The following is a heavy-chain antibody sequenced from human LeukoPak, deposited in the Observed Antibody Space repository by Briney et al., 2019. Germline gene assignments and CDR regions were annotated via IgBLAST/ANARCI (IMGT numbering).Heavy chain of an antibody. Sequence: GGSLRLSCAASGFTLSSYSMNWVRQAPGKGLEWVSSISSSSSYIYYADSVKGRFTISRDNAKNSLYLQMNSLRAEDTAVYYCARTYDFWSGTTDYWGQGTLVTVSS. D-gene: IGHD3-3*01. CDR2: ISSSSSYI. V-gene: IGHV3-21*01. J-gene: IGHJ4*02. CDR1: GFTLSSYS. CDR3: ARTYDFWSGTTDY.